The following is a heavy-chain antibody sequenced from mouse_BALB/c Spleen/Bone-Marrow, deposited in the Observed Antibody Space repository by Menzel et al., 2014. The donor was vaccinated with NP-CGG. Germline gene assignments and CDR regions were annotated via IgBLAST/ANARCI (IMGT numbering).Heavy chain of an antibody. D-gene: IGHD2-4*01. CDR1: GYSITSDYA. CDR2: ISFSGTT. J-gene: IGHJ1*01. Sequence: EVQLVESGPGLVKPSQSLSLTCTVTGYSITSDYAWNWIRQFPGNKLKWMGYISFSGTTSYNPSLKSRISITRDTSKNQFFLQLNSVTAEDTATYFCARGIYYDYDWYFDFWDAATTTTVSS. CDR3: ARGIYYDYDWYFDF. V-gene: IGHV3-2*02.